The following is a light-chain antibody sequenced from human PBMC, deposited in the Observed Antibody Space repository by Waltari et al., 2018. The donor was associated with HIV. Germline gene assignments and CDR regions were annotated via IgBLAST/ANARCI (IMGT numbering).Light chain of an antibody. J-gene: IGKJ5*01. V-gene: IGKV3-20*01. CDR3: QQYGSSIT. CDR2: GAS. Sequence: EIMLTQSPGTLSLSPGERATLSCRASQSVSSSYLAWCQQKPGQAPRLLIYGASSRATGIPDRFSGSGSGTDFTLTISRLEPEDFAVYYCQQYGSSITFGQGTRLEIK. CDR1: QSVSSSY.